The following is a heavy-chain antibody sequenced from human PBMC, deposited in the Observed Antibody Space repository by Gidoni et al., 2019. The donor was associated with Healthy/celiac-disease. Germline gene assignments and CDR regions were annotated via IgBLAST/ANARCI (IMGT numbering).Heavy chain of an antibody. J-gene: IGHJ6*02. D-gene: IGHD6-6*01. CDR3: ARDRPGSIAARSYYYYGMDV. CDR2: ISYDGSNK. V-gene: IGHV3-30-3*01. Sequence: QVQLVESGGGVVQPGRSLRLSCAASGFTFSSYAMHWVRQAPGKGLEWVAVISYDGSNKYYADSVKGRFTISRDNSKNTLYLQMNSLRAEDTAVYYCARDRPGSIAARSYYYYGMDVWGQGTTVTVSS. CDR1: GFTFSSYA.